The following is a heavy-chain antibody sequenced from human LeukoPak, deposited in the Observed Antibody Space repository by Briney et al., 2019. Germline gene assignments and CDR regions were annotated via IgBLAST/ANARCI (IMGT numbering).Heavy chain of an antibody. CDR2: IQTDGNPK. CDR3: ARETSSEIIGGMDV. V-gene: IGHV3-30*02. J-gene: IGHJ6*02. Sequence: GGSLRLSCAASGFIFSNSGMHWVRQAPGKGLEWVAFIQTDGNPKYYADSVRGLFTISRDNFKKTCYLQMDSLRVEDTAVYYCARETSSEIIGGMDVRGQGTTVTVTS. D-gene: IGHD3-22*01. CDR1: GFIFSNSG.